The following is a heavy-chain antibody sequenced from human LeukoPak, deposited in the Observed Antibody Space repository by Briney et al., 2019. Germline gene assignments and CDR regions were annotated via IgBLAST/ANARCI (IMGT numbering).Heavy chain of an antibody. Sequence: KTSETLSLTCGVYGGSFSAYCWSWIRQPPGKGLEWIGDINHSGSTKYNPSLMSRVAISVDSSKNHFSLNLRSVTAADTAVYYCARLPLGAFAEFLNFDYWGQGIPVTVSS. J-gene: IGHJ4*02. D-gene: IGHD3-10*01. V-gene: IGHV4-34*01. CDR3: ARLPLGAFAEFLNFDY. CDR2: INHSGST. CDR1: GGSFSAYC.